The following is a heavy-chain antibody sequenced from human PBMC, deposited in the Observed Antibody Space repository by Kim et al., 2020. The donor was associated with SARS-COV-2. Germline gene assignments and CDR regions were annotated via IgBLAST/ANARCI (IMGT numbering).Heavy chain of an antibody. Sequence: SETLSLTCTVSGVSISSSRYNWGWIRQPPGKGLEWIGSIYYSGSTYYNPALESRVTTTVYKSKNQFSLKMSSVTTTDTAGYYGARHGWSRPGPGDYWGQG. V-gene: IGHV4-39*01. D-gene: IGHD6-19*01. CDR2: IYYSGST. CDR3: ARHGWSRPGPGDY. CDR1: GVSISSSRYN. J-gene: IGHJ4*02.